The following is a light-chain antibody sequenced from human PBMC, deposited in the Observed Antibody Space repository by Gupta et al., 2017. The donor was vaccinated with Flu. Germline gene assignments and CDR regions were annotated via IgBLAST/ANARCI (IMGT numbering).Light chain of an antibody. CDR1: SSDVGGYNN. CDR2: EVN. J-gene: IGLJ1*01. CDR3: SSYSSTDSLYV. V-gene: IGLV2-14*01. Sequence: SALTQPASVSGSPGQSITISCTGTSSDVGGYNNLSWYQQHPGRAPKLMIYEVNNRPSGVSNRFSGSKSANTASLTISGLQAEDEADFYCSSYSSTDSLYVFGTGTKVTVL.